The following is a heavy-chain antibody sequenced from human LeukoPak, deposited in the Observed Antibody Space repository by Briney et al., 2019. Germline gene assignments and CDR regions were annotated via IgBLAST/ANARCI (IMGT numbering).Heavy chain of an antibody. D-gene: IGHD4-17*01. CDR2: INTNTGNP. CDR3: ARDLGDYGDYEFVPAFDI. CDR1: GYTFTSYA. V-gene: IGHV7-4-1*02. J-gene: IGHJ3*02. Sequence: ASVKVSCKASGYTFTSYAMNRVRQAPGQGLEWMGWINTNTGNPTYAQGFTGRFVFSLDTSVSTAYLQISSLKAEDTAVYYCARDLGDYGDYEFVPAFDIRGQGTMVTVSS.